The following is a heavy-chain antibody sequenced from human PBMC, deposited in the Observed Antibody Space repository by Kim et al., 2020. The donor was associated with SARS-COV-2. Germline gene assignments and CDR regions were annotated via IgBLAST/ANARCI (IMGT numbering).Heavy chain of an antibody. J-gene: IGHJ4*02. CDR1: GFTFSSYA. D-gene: IGHD3-10*01. Sequence: GGSLRLSCAASGFTFSSYAMSWVRQAPGKGLEWVSAISGSGGSTYYADSVKGRFTISRDNSKNTLYLQMNSLRAEDTAVYYCAKSPLGITMVRGVSILEYWGQGTLVTVSS. V-gene: IGHV3-23*01. CDR3: AKSPLGITMVRGVSILEY. CDR2: ISGSGGST.